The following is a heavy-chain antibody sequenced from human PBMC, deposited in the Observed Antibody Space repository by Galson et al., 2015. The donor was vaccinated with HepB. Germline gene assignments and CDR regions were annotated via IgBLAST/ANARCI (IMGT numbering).Heavy chain of an antibody. CDR2: IWDDGSNK. D-gene: IGHD3-10*01. CDR1: GFTFSSYG. V-gene: IGHV3-33*06. Sequence: SLRLSCAASGFTFSSYGMHWVRQAPGKGLEWVAVIWDDGSNKYYADSVKGRFTISRDNSKNTLYLQMNSLRAEDPAVYYCAKTYYYGSGSLYSPPDYWGQGTLVTVSS. J-gene: IGHJ4*02. CDR3: AKTYYYGSGSLYSPPDY.